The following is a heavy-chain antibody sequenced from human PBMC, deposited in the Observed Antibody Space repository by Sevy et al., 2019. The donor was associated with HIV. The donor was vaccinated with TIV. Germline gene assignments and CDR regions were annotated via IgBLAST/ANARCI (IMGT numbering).Heavy chain of an antibody. CDR1: GGSISSSSYY. Sequence: SETLSLTCTVSGGSISSSSYYWGWIRQPPGKGLEWIGSIYYSGSTYYNPSLKSRVTISVDTSKNQFSLKLSSVTAADTAVYYCARAEMVVVVNLYYFDYWGQGTLVTVSS. D-gene: IGHD3-22*01. CDR3: ARAEMVVVVNLYYFDY. V-gene: IGHV4-39*01. J-gene: IGHJ4*02. CDR2: IYYSGST.